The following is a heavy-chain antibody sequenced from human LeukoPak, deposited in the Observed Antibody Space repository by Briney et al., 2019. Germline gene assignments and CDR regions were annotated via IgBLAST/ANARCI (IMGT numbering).Heavy chain of an antibody. J-gene: IGHJ6*02. CDR2: FIPIFGTA. Sequence: SVKVSCKASGGTFSSYAISWVRQAPGQGLEWMGGFIPIFGTANYAQKFQGRVTITADESTSTAYMELSSLRSEDTAVYYCARDYGDYEFYGMDVWGQGTTVTVSS. V-gene: IGHV1-69*13. D-gene: IGHD4-17*01. CDR3: ARDYGDYEFYGMDV. CDR1: GGTFSSYA.